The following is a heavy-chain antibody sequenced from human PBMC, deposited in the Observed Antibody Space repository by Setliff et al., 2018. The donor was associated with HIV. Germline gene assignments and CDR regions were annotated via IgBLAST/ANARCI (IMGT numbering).Heavy chain of an antibody. V-gene: IGHV3-48*04. CDR2: INSGSSSL. CDR3: ANGVTGTYYYYYGMDV. D-gene: IGHD2-21*02. J-gene: IGHJ6*02. Sequence: PGGSLRLSCAASGFTIRGYWMDGVRQTPGKGLEWVGFINSGSSSLFYGDSVKGRFTISRDDAKNSLILHMNSLRAEDTAVYYCANGVTGTYYYYYGMDVWGQGTTVTVSS. CDR1: GFTIRGYW.